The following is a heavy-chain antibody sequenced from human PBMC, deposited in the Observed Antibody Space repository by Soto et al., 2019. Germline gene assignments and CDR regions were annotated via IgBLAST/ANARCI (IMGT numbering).Heavy chain of an antibody. V-gene: IGHV4-31*03. D-gene: IGHD5-18*01. J-gene: IGHJ6*02. CDR2: IYYSGST. Sequence: SETLSLTCTVSGGSISSGGYYWSWIRQHPGKGLEWIGYIYYSGSTYYNPSLKSRVTISVDTSKNQFSLKLSSVTAADTAVYYCARESRLNSYGYWHYYYGMDVWGHGTTVTVSS. CDR1: GGSISSGGYY. CDR3: ARESRLNSYGYWHYYYGMDV.